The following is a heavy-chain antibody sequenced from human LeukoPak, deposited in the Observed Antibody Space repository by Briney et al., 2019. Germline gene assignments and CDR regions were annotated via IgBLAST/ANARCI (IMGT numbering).Heavy chain of an antibody. V-gene: IGHV3-48*03. CDR1: GFTFSSYE. Sequence: GGSLRLSCAASGFTFSSYEMNWVRQAPGKGLEWVSYISSSSSTIYYADSVKGRFTISRDNAKNSLYLQMNSLRAEDTAVYYCARAYYDSSGDYWGQGTLVTVSS. CDR2: ISSSSSTI. CDR3: ARAYYDSSGDY. J-gene: IGHJ4*02. D-gene: IGHD3-22*01.